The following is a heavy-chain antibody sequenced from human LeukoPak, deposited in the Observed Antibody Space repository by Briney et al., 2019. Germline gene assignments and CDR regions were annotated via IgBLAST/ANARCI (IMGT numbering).Heavy chain of an antibody. CDR3: ARDKRTIPDAFDI. CDR2: ISSSSSYI. V-gene: IGHV3-21*01. D-gene: IGHD1-14*01. CDR1: GFTFSSYS. J-gene: IGHJ3*02. Sequence: GGSLRLSCAASGFTFSSYSMNWVRQAPGKGLEWVSSISSSSSYIYYADSVKGRFTISRDNAKNSLYLQMNSLRAEDTAVYYCARDKRTIPDAFDIWGQGTMVTVSS.